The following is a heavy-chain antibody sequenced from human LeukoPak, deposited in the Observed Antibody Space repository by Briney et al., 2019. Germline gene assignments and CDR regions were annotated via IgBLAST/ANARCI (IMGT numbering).Heavy chain of an antibody. V-gene: IGHV4-59*01. D-gene: IGHD3-22*01. CDR2: IYYSGST. CDR1: GGSISRYY. CDR3: AREYYYDSSGLGH. Sequence: SETLSLTCIVSGGSISRYYWSWIRQPPGKGLEWIGYIYYSGSTNYNPSLKSRVTISVDTSKNQFSLRLSSVTAADTAVYYCAREYYYDSSGLGHWGQGTLVTVSS. J-gene: IGHJ4*02.